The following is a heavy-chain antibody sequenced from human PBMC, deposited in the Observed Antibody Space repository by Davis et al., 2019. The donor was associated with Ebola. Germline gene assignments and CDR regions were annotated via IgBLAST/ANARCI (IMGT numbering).Heavy chain of an antibody. V-gene: IGHV3-23*01. D-gene: IGHD2-2*01. CDR1: GITFTSYA. CDR2: ISGSGGST. CDR3: AKGGDIVVVPAAISLGDYYYYGMDV. J-gene: IGHJ6*02. Sequence: GGSLRLSCAASGITFTSYAMSCVRQAPGKGLEWVSAISGSGGSTYYADSVKGRFTISRDNSKNTLYLQMNSLRAEDTAVYYCAKGGDIVVVPAAISLGDYYYYGMDVWGQGTTVTVSS.